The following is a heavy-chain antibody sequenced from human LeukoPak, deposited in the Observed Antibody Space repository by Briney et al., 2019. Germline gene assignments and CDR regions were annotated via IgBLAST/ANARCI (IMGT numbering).Heavy chain of an antibody. D-gene: IGHD3-10*01. J-gene: IGHJ4*02. V-gene: IGHV3-21*01. Sequence: PGGSLRLSCAASGFTFSSYSMNWVRQAPGKGLEWVSSISSSSSYIYYADSVKGRFTISRDNAKNSLYLQMNSLRAEDTAVYYCAKGYYYGSGSYSYFDYWGREPWSPSPQ. CDR3: AKGYYYGSGSYSYFDY. CDR1: GFTFSSYS. CDR2: ISSSSSYI.